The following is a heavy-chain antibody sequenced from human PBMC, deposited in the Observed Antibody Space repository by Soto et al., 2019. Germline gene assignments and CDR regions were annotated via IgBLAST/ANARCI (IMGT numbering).Heavy chain of an antibody. CDR2: IIPIFGTA. J-gene: IGHJ6*02. CDR1: GGTFSSYA. D-gene: IGHD3-10*01. V-gene: IGHV1-69*13. Sequence: SVKVSCKASGGTFSSYAISWVRQAPGQGLEWMGGIIPIFGTANYAQKFQGRVTITADESTSTAYMELSSLRSEDTAVYYCARLRGSGSYYNVYYYGMDVWGQGTTVTVSS. CDR3: ARLRGSGSYYNVYYYGMDV.